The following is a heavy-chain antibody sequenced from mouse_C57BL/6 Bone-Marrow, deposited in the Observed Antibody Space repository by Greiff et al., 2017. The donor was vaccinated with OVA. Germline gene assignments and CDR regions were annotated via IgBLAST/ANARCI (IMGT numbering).Heavy chain of an antibody. CDR3: ARRYDGSSWYCDV. Sequence: QVQLQQPGAELVKPGASVKMSCKASGYTFTSSWITWVKQRPGQGLEWIGDIYPGSGSTNYNETFKSKATLTVDTSSSTAYMQLSSLTSEDAAVYYCARRYDGSSWYCDVWGTGTTVTVSS. V-gene: IGHV1-55*01. D-gene: IGHD1-1*01. J-gene: IGHJ1*03. CDR2: IYPGSGST. CDR1: GYTFTSSW.